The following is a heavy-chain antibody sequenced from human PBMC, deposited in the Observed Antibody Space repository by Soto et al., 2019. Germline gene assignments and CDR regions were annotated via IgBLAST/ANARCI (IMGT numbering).Heavy chain of an antibody. J-gene: IGHJ4*02. CDR1: GFTFSTYA. CDR2: ISGSGGST. V-gene: IGHV3-23*01. D-gene: IGHD3-10*01. Sequence: GGSLRLSCSASGFTFSTYAMTWVRQAPGKGLEWVTVISGSGGSTYYADSVKGRFTISRDNSRNTLYLQMNSLTAEDTAVYFCASRYYYGSGVYPHYLDHWGQGTLVTVSS. CDR3: ASRYYYGSGVYPHYLDH.